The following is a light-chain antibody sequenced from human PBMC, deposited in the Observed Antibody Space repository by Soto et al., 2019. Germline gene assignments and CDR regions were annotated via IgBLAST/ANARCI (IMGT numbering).Light chain of an antibody. CDR1: SSDVAEYKY. J-gene: IGLJ2*01. V-gene: IGLV2-14*03. CDR3: SAYTTRIALYG. Sequence: QSALTQPASVSGSPGQPITISSTETSSDVAEYKYVSWYQQHPGRAPKLIIYDVSHRPAGVSNRFAGSNSGSTASLTVSGLQAEDEADYYFSAYTTRIALYGFCAGTKLTVL. CDR2: DVS.